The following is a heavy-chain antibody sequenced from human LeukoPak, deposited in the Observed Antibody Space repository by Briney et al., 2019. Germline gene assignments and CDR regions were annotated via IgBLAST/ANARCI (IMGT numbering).Heavy chain of an antibody. J-gene: IGHJ4*02. CDR1: GYTFSSYS. D-gene: IGHD3-22*01. CDR3: VRLRRNSDTSGFYYYYDF. V-gene: IGHV3-21*01. Sequence: GGSLRLSCAASGYTFSSYSINGVRQAPGKGLEWVSSISVRSNYIYYADSVRGRFRISRDDARDSLYLQMNSLRAEDTAVYYCVRLRRNSDTSGFYYYYDFWGQGTLVTVSS. CDR2: ISVRSNYI.